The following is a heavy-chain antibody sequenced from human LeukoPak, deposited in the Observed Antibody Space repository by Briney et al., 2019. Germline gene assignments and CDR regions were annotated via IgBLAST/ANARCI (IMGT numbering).Heavy chain of an antibody. D-gene: IGHD4-11*01. CDR3: ARDSPMTTLPTDAFDI. J-gene: IGHJ3*02. CDR1: GFTFSSYA. V-gene: IGHV3-30-3*01. Sequence: GGSLRLSCAASGFTFSSYAMHWVRQAPGKGLEWVAVISYDGSNKYYADSVKGRFTISRDNSKNTLYLQMDSLRAEDTAVYYCARDSPMTTLPTDAFDIWGQGTMVTVSS. CDR2: ISYDGSNK.